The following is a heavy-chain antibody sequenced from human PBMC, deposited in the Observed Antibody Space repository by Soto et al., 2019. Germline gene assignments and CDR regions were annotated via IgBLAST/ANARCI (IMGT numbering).Heavy chain of an antibody. V-gene: IGHV1-69*02. CDR3: CTYGDYQDAFDI. D-gene: IGHD4-17*01. J-gene: IGHJ3*02. Sequence: QVQLVQSGAEVKKPGSSVKVSCTASGGTFSSYTISWVRQAPGQGLEWMGRIIPILGIANYAQKFQGRVTITADKSTSTAYMELSSLRSEDTAVYYCCTYGDYQDAFDIWGQGTMVTVSS. CDR2: IIPILGIA. CDR1: GGTFSSYT.